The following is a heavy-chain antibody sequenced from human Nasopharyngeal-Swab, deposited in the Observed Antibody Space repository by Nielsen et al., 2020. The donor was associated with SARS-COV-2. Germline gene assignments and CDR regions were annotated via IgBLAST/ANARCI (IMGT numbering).Heavy chain of an antibody. CDR2: INAGNGNT. D-gene: IGHD6-13*01. J-gene: IGHJ6*03. Sequence: VRQAAAHRVEWMGWINAGNGNTKYSQKFQGRVTITRDTSASTAYMELSSLRSEDTAVYYCASSTAAGTNYYYYYMDVWGKGTTVTVSS. CDR3: ASSTAAGTNYYYYYMDV. V-gene: IGHV1-3*01.